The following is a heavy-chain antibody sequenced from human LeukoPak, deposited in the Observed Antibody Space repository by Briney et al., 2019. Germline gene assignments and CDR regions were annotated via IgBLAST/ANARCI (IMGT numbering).Heavy chain of an antibody. Sequence: GGSLRLSCAASGFTFSSYAMSWVRQAPGKGLEWVSAISGGGDDTSYADSARGRFTVSRDNSKNTLYLQMNSLRAEDTAVYYCAKDSRESSGHFPYYYYYHYGLDVWGQGTTVTVSS. J-gene: IGHJ6*02. CDR2: ISGGGDDT. V-gene: IGHV3-23*01. D-gene: IGHD3-22*01. CDR3: AKDSRESSGHFPYYYYYHYGLDV. CDR1: GFTFSSYA.